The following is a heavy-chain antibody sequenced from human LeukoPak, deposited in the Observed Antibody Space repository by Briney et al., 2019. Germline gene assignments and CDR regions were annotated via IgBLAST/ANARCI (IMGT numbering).Heavy chain of an antibody. CDR3: AKEHSSGYLVLDY. D-gene: IGHD3-22*01. CDR1: GFTFSSYG. CDR2: ISYDGSNK. V-gene: IGHV3-30*18. Sequence: PGRSLRLSCAAPGFTFSSYGMHWVRQAPGKGLGWVAVISYDGSNKYYADSVKGRFTISRDNSKNTLYLQMNSLRAEDTAVYYCAKEHSSGYLVLDYWGQGTLVTVSS. J-gene: IGHJ4*02.